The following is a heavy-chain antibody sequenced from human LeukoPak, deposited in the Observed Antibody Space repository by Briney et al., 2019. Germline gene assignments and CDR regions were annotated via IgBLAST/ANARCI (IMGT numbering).Heavy chain of an antibody. D-gene: IGHD2-2*01. CDR1: GGSFSGYY. J-gene: IGHJ6*02. Sequence: SETLSPTCAVYGGSFSGYYWSWIRQPPGKGLEWIGEINHSGSTNYNPSLKSRVTISVDTSKNQFSLKLSSVTAADTAVYYCARGVPYCSSTSCPSLPLKQKYYYGMDVWGQGTTVTVSS. CDR2: INHSGST. V-gene: IGHV4-34*01. CDR3: ARGVPYCSSTSCPSLPLKQKYYYGMDV.